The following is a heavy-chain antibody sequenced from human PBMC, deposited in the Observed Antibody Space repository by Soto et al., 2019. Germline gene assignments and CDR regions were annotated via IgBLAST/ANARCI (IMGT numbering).Heavy chain of an antibody. V-gene: IGHV1-46*01. J-gene: IGHJ4*02. CDR3: ARDRGYSYGDVGFDY. D-gene: IGHD5-18*01. Sequence: ASVKVSCKASGYTFTSYYMHWVRQAPGQGLERMGIINPSGGSTSYAQKFQGRVIMTRDTSTSTVYMELSSLRSEDTAVYYCARDRGYSYGDVGFDYWGQGTLVTVSS. CDR2: INPSGGST. CDR1: GYTFTSYY.